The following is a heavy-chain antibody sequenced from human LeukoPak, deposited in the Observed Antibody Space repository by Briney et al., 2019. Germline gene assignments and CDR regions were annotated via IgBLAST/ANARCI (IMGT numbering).Heavy chain of an antibody. J-gene: IGHJ4*02. CDR3: ARRYYYNLGSFPFDF. Sequence: PSETLSLTCAVSGGPFSGYFWSWIRQSSGKRLEWVGGIHNSGSTNYNPSLTSRVTISEDTSKNQFYLNLSAVTAADTAVYYCARRYYYNLGSFPFDFWGQGTLVTVSS. V-gene: IGHV4-34*01. CDR1: GGPFSGYF. CDR2: IHNSGST. D-gene: IGHD3-10*01.